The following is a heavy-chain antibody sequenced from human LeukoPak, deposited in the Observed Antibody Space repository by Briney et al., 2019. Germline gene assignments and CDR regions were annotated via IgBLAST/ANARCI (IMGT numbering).Heavy chain of an antibody. D-gene: IGHD7-27*01. CDR1: GFTFSSYW. V-gene: IGHV3-74*01. CDR2: INSDGGST. CDR3: ARDDYYETGDVRYFDL. Sequence: PGGSLRLSCTASGFTFSSYWMHWVRQAPGKGLVWVSRINSDGGSTSYADSVKGRFTISRDNAKNSLYLQMNSLRAEDTAVYYCARDDYYETGDVRYFDLWGRGTLVTVSS. J-gene: IGHJ2*01.